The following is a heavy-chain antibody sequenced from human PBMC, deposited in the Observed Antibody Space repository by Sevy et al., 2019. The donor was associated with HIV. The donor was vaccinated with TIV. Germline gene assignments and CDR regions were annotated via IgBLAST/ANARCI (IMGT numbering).Heavy chain of an antibody. V-gene: IGHV3-7*01. CDR2: IKQDGSEK. D-gene: IGHD6-13*01. CDR3: ARGDLVSQRPSHFDY. J-gene: IGHJ4*02. Sequence: GGSLRLSCAASGFTFSSYWMSWVRQAPGKGLEWVANIKQDGSEKYYVDSVKGRFTISRANAKNSLYLQMNSLRAGDTAVYYCARGDLVSQRPSHFDYWGQGTLVTVSS. CDR1: GFTFSSYW.